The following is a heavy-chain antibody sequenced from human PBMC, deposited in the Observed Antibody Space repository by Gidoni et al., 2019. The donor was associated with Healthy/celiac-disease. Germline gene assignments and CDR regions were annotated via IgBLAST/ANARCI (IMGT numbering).Heavy chain of an antibody. V-gene: IGHV3-30*18. CDR2: ISYDGSNK. D-gene: IGHD6-19*01. Sequence: QVQLVESGGGVVQPGRSLRLSCAASGFTFSSYGMHWVRQAPGKGLELVAVISYDGSNKYYADSVKGRFTISRDNSKNTLYLQMNSLRAEDTAVYYCAKDLYSSGWGGDYWGQGTLVTVSS. CDR1: GFTFSSYG. J-gene: IGHJ4*02. CDR3: AKDLYSSGWGGDY.